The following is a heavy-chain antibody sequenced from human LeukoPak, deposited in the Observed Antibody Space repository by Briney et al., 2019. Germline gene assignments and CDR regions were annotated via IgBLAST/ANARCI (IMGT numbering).Heavy chain of an antibody. CDR1: GGSISSGGYS. J-gene: IGHJ4*02. CDR3: ARVGVDYSGNIIKYYFDY. Sequence: SETLSLTCTVSGGSISSGGYSWSWIRQPPGKGLEWIGYLYYTGSTYYNPSLKSRVTISPDTSKNQFSLKLSPVIAADTAVYYCARVGVDYSGNIIKYYFDYWGQGTLVTVSS. CDR2: LYYTGST. D-gene: IGHD4-23*01. V-gene: IGHV4-30-4*07.